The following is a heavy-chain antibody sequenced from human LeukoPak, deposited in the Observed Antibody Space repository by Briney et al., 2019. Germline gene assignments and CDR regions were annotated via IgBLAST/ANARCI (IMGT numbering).Heavy chain of an antibody. D-gene: IGHD3-10*01. CDR1: GYSFRDHH. V-gene: IGHV1-2*06. CDR3: SSHYGPGPV. J-gene: IGHJ4*02. Sequence: ASVKVSCKALGYSFRDHHVIWGRQAPGQGLKWMGRIHPGTGDTKFGQNFQGRLTMTWDTSITTAYMDLIELTSDDTAVYYCSSHYGPGPVWGQGTLVTASS. CDR2: IHPGTGDT.